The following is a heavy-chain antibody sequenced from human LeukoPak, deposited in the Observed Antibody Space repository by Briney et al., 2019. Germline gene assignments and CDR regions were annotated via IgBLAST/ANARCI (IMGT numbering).Heavy chain of an antibody. Sequence: GGSLRLSCAASGFSLSSYSMDWVRQTPGKGLERVSSISSGGNYIYYADSVKGRATISRDSAKNSLLLQINSLRAEDTAVYYCARDLEASSPGDHSKYRLFSLYAMNVWGRGIAVTVSS. CDR1: GFSLSSYS. D-gene: IGHD4-11*01. CDR2: ISSGGNYI. J-gene: IGHJ6*04. V-gene: IGHV3-21*01. CDR3: ARDLEASSPGDHSKYRLFSLYAMNV.